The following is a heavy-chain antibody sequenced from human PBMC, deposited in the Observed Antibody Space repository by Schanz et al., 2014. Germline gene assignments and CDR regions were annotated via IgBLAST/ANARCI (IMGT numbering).Heavy chain of an antibody. CDR2: ISYSGRT. V-gene: IGHV4-31*03. D-gene: IGHD2-2*01. J-gene: IGHJ4*02. CDR3: SRGECSSTSCHEVAPPDD. Sequence: QVQLQESGPGLVKPSQTLSLTCTVSGASISSRDFYWSWIRQFPGKGLEWIGYISYSGRTYYSPSLKSRLTMSVDTSKNQFSLRLSSGTAADTAIYYYSRGECSSTSCHEVAPPDDWGQGTLVTVSS. CDR1: GASISSRDFY.